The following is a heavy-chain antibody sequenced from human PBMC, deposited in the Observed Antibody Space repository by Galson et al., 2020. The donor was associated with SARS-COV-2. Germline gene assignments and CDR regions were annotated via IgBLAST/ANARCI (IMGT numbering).Heavy chain of an antibody. V-gene: IGHV3-30*07. J-gene: IGHJ5*02. CDR2: ISYDGSYK. D-gene: IGHD4-4*01. CDR3: ARGFYDYSNNWFDP. Sequence: GGSLRLSCAASGFPFSTYAMHWVRQAPGKGLEWVAAISYDGSYKHDVDSLKGRFTISRDNAKNSLYLQMNSLRAEDTAVYYCARGFYDYSNNWFDPWGQGTLVTVSS. CDR1: GFPFSTYA.